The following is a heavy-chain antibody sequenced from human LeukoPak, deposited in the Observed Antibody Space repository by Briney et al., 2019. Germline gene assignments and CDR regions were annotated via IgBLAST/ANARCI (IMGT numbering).Heavy chain of an antibody. J-gene: IGHJ6*03. CDR3: ARTAVVVVVPPSAYLPPRYYMDV. CDR1: GGPISRGTYY. CDR2: IYATGNT. D-gene: IGHD2-2*01. V-gene: IGHV4-61*02. Sequence: SQTLSLTCTASGGPISRGTYYWSCIRPPAGKGLDWIGRIYATGNTNYNPSLNGRASISLDTSKNQFSLILSSVKAADTAVYFCARTAVVVVVPPSAYLPPRYYMDVWGKGTTVTVSS.